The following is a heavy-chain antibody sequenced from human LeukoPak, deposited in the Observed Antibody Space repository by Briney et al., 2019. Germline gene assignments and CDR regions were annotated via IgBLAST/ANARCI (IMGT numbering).Heavy chain of an antibody. V-gene: IGHV3-23*01. D-gene: IGHD3-10*01. J-gene: IGHJ5*02. CDR1: GFTLSSYA. Sequence: GGSLRLSCAASGFTLSSYAMTWVRQAPGKGLEWGSTISGSGGSTYYADSVKGGFTISRDNSKNTLYLQMNSLRAEDTAVYYCAKVGLYDVVRGVISAFDPWGQGTLVTVSS. CDR2: ISGSGGST. CDR3: AKVGLYDVVRGVISAFDP.